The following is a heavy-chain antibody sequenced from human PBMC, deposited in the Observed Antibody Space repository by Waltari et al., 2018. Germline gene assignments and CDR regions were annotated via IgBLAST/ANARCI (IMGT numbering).Heavy chain of an antibody. J-gene: IGHJ2*01. V-gene: IGHV4-39*07. CDR2: IYHSGST. D-gene: IGHD6-13*01. CDR1: GGSISSSSYY. Sequence: QLQLQESGPGLVKPSETLSLTCTVSGGSISSSSYYWGWIRQPPGKGLEWIGSIYHSGSTYYNPSLKSRVTISVDTSKNQFSLKLSSVTAADTAVYYCARPFSSPVAAAVSWYFDLWGRGTLVTVSS. CDR3: ARPFSSPVAAAVSWYFDL.